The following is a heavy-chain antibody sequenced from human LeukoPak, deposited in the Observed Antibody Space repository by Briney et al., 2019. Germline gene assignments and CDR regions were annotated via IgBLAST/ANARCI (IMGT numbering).Heavy chain of an antibody. J-gene: IGHJ4*02. V-gene: IGHV3-30*18. CDR3: AKGTMGRGGLSLDY. D-gene: IGHD3-10*01. CDR1: GFTFSSYG. Sequence: PGRSLRLSCAASGFTFSSYGMHWVRQAPGKGLEWVAVIWYGGSNKYYADSVKGRFTISRDNSKNTLYLQMNSLRAEDTAVYYCAKGTMGRGGLSLDYWGQGTLVTVSS. CDR2: IWYGGSNK.